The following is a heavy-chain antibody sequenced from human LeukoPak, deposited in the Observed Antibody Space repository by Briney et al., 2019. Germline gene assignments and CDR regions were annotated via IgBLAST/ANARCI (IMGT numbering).Heavy chain of an antibody. D-gene: IGHD1-26*01. J-gene: IGHJ4*02. Sequence: GGSLRLSCAASGFTFSSYGMHWVRQAPGKGLEWVAFMQSDEINKHYADSVKGRFTISRDNSKNTLYLQMNSLKIEDTAVYYCAKPMPGMVGTGFDYWGQGTLVTVSS. CDR1: GFTFSSYG. CDR2: MQSDEINK. V-gene: IGHV3-30*02. CDR3: AKPMPGMVGTGFDY.